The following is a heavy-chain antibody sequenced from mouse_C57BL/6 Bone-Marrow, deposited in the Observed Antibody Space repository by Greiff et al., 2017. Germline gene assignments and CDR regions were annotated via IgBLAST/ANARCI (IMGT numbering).Heavy chain of an antibody. CDR2: ISSGGSYT. V-gene: IGHV5-6*02. Sequence: DVKLVESGGDLVKPGGSLKLSCAASGFTFSSYGMSWVRQTPDKRLEWVATISSGGSYTYYPDSVKGRFTISRDNAKNTLYLQMSSLKSEETAMYYCARLIATVVAKGFDYWGQGTTLTVSS. J-gene: IGHJ2*01. CDR1: GFTFSSYG. CDR3: ARLIATVVAKGFDY. D-gene: IGHD1-1*01.